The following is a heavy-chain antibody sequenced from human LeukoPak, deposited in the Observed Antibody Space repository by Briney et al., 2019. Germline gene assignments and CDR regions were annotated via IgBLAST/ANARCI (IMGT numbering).Heavy chain of an antibody. D-gene: IGHD2-15*01. Sequence: QAGGSLRLSCAASGFTFRDYGMHWVRQAPGKGLEWVAFIRNDGSNEYYPDSVKGRFTISRDNSRNTLYLQMNSLRPEDTAVYYCAKGGSASHNWFDPWGQGTLVTVSS. CDR2: IRNDGSNE. CDR1: GFTFRDYG. V-gene: IGHV3-30*02. CDR3: AKGGSASHNWFDP. J-gene: IGHJ5*02.